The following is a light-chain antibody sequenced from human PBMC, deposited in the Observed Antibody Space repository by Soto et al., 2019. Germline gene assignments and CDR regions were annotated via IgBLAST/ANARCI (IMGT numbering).Light chain of an antibody. CDR1: TSDVGGYHF. CDR2: EVT. Sequence: QSALTQPASVSGSPGQSITLSCTGTTSDVGGYHFVSWYQQHPGKAPKLMIYEVTNRPSGGSDRFSGSKSGNTASLTISGLQAEDEADYYCYSYTTTSTYVFGSGTKVTV. CDR3: YSYTTTSTYV. V-gene: IGLV2-14*01. J-gene: IGLJ1*01.